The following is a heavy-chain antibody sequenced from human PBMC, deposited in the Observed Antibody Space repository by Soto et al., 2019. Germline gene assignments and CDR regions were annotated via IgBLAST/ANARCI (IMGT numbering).Heavy chain of an antibody. Sequence: QVQLQQWGAGLLKPSETLSLTCAVYGGSFSGYYWSWIRQPPGKGLEWIGEINHRGSTNYNPSFKRRVTISVDTSKNQFSLKLNSVTAADTAVYYCARGSRVKIPAASGRDYYYHGLDVWGQGTAVTVSS. J-gene: IGHJ6*02. D-gene: IGHD6-25*01. CDR2: INHRGST. CDR1: GGSFSGYY. CDR3: ARGSRVKIPAASGRDYYYHGLDV. V-gene: IGHV4-34*01.